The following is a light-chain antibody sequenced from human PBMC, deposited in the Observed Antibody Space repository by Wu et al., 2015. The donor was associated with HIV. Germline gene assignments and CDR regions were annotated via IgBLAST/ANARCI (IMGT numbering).Light chain of an antibody. CDR1: QSISTW. CDR3: QQYNSFTFLT. CDR2: KAS. V-gene: IGKV1-5*03. J-gene: IGKJ3*01. Sequence: DIQMTQSPSTLSASVGDRVTITCRASQSISTWLAWYQQKPGEAPKFLIYKASSLESGVPSRFSGSGSGTEFTLTISSLQPDDFATYYCQQYNSFTFLTFG.